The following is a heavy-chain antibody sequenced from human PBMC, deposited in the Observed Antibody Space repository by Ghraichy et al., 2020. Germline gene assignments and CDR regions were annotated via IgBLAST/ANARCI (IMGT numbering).Heavy chain of an antibody. J-gene: IGHJ4*02. CDR3: ARDLDGYYGSGSLGNYFDY. CDR2: IYYSGST. CDR1: GGSISSSSYY. D-gene: IGHD3-10*01. Sequence: SETLSLTCTVSGGSISSSSYYWGWIRQPPGKGLEWIGSIYYSGSTYYNPSLKSRVTILVDTSKNQFSLKLSSVTAADTAVYYCARDLDGYYGSGSLGNYFDYWGQGTLVTVSS. V-gene: IGHV4-39*07.